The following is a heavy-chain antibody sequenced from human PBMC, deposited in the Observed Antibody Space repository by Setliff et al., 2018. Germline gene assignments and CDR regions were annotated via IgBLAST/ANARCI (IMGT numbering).Heavy chain of an antibody. J-gene: IGHJ4*02. V-gene: IGHV4-30-4*08. CDR2: IYYSGST. CDR1: GGSVSSGDYY. CDR3: ARGAGSVDY. Sequence: PSETLSLTCTVSGGSVSSGDYYWTWIRQPPGKGLEWIGYIYYSGSTYYNPSLKSRVTISVDTSKNQFSLKLSSVTAADTAVYYCARGAGSVDYWGQGTLVTISS.